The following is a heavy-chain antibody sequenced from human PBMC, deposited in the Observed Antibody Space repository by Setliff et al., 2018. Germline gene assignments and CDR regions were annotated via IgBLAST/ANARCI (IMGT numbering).Heavy chain of an antibody. CDR3: ARLALTGYDSSGYYYALEYYYYMDV. J-gene: IGHJ6*03. CDR2: VRHDGSNE. D-gene: IGHD3-22*01. Sequence: GGSLRLSCAASGFTSNMYGVHWVRQAPGRGLEWVAYVRHDGSNENYADSVKGRFTVSRDNSRNTLFLQMNSLTAEDTAVYYCARLALTGYDSSGYYYALEYYYYMDVWGKGTTVTVSS. V-gene: IGHV3-30*12. CDR1: GFTSNMYG.